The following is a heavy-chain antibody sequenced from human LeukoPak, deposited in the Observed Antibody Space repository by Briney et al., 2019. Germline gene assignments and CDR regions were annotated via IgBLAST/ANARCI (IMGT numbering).Heavy chain of an antibody. D-gene: IGHD6-19*01. CDR2: IIPIFGTA. CDR3: ARDRSNGWYSWFDP. J-gene: IGHJ5*02. CDR1: GGTFSSYA. Sequence: SVKVSCKASGGTFSSYAISWVRQAPGQGLEWMGGIIPIFGTANYAQKFQGRDTITTDESTSTAYMELSSLRSEDTAVYYCARDRSNGWYSWFDPWGQGTLVTVSS. V-gene: IGHV1-69*05.